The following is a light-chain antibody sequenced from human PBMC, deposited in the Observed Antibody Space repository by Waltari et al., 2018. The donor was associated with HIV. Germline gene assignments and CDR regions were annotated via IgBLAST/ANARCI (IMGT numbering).Light chain of an antibody. CDR1: SPNIGSNY. CDR2: RNN. CDR3: AAWDDSLSGRV. Sequence: QSVLPQPPSASGTPGQRVTISCSGSSPNIGSNYVYWYQQLPGTAPKLLSYRNNQRPSGVPDRCSGSKSGTSASLAISGLRSEDEADYYCAAWDDSLSGRVFGGGTKLTVL. V-gene: IGLV1-47*01. J-gene: IGLJ3*02.